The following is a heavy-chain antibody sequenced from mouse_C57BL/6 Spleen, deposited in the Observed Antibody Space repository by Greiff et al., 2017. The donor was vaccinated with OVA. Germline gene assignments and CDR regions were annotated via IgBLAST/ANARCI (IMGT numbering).Heavy chain of an antibody. Sequence: EVQLQQSGPALVKPGASVKISCKASGYSFTGYYMNWVKQSPEKSLEWIGEINPSTGGTTYNQKFKAKATLTVDKSSSTAYMQLKSLTSEDSAVYYCARRRGLLWYFDVWGTGTTVTVSS. V-gene: IGHV1-42*01. CDR3: ARRRGLLWYFDV. CDR2: INPSTGGT. D-gene: IGHD2-1*01. J-gene: IGHJ1*03. CDR1: GYSFTGYY.